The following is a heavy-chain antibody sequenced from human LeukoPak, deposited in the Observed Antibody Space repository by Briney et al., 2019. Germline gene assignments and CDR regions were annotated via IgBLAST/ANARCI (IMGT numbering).Heavy chain of an antibody. CDR3: ARDYSNQRGFDY. V-gene: IGHV4-39*02. CDR2: IYYSGST. CDR1: GGSISSSSYY. Sequence: SETLSLTCTVSGGSISSSSYYWGWIRQPPGKGLEWTGSIYYSGSTYYNPSLKSRATISVDTSKNQFSLKLSSVTAADTAVYYCARDYSNQRGFDYWGQGTLVTVSS. D-gene: IGHD4-11*01. J-gene: IGHJ4*02.